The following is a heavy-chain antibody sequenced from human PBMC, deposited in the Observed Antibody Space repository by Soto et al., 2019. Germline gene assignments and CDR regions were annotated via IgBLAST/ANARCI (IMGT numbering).Heavy chain of an antibody. D-gene: IGHD3-16*01. CDR3: ASGGSYFDY. Sequence: SVKVSCKASGGIFSSNALSWVRQAPGQGLEWMGGILPIFGTVNYAQKFQGRVTMTRDTSISTAYMELSRLRSDDTAVYYCASGGSYFDYWGQGTLVTVSS. J-gene: IGHJ4*02. V-gene: IGHV1-69*05. CDR1: GGIFSSNA. CDR2: ILPIFGTV.